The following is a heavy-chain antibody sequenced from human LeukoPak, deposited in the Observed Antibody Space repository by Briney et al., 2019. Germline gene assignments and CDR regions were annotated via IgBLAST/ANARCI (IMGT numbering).Heavy chain of an antibody. V-gene: IGHV3-23*01. CDR2: ISGSGGST. J-gene: IGHJ5*02. CDR3: VKEAGTSHPSNWFDP. Sequence: GGSLRLSCAASGFTFSSYGMSWVRQAPGKGLEWVSAISGSGGSTYYADSVQGRFTISRDNSKNTLYLQMNSLRAGDTAVYYCVKEAGTSHPSNWFDPWGQGTLVTVCS. CDR1: GFTFSSYG. D-gene: IGHD1/OR15-1a*01.